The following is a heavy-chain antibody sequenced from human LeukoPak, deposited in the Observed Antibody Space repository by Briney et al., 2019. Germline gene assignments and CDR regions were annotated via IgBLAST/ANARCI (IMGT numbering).Heavy chain of an antibody. J-gene: IGHJ4*02. CDR2: IKQGGRGE. CDR3: ARVNRGGFDY. Sequence: GGSLRLSCAASGFTFSSYWMSWVGQAPGKGLEWVADIKQGGRGEYYVDSVKGRFTISRDNAKNSLYLQMNSLRAEDTAVYYCARVNRGGFDYWGQGTLVTVSS. CDR1: GFTFSSYW. D-gene: IGHD3-10*01. V-gene: IGHV3-7*03.